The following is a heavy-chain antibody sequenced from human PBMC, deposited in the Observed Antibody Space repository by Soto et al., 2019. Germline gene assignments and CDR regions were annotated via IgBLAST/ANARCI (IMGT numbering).Heavy chain of an antibody. CDR2: AYYSVTT. V-gene: IGHV4-59*01. D-gene: IGHD2-2*01. CDR1: GGSIRNFY. CDR3: ARGVAPAGFDY. J-gene: IGHJ4*02. Sequence: QVQLQESGPGLVKPSETLSLTCTVSGGSIRNFYWSWIRQPPGKGLECLGYAYYSVTTNYNPSLKSRVTISLYTSKNHFSLKLSSVTAADTAVYYCARGVAPAGFDYWGQGTLVTVSS.